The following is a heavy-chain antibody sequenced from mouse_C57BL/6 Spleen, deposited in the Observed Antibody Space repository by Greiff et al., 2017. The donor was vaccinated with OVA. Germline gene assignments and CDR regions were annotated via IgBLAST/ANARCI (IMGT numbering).Heavy chain of an antibody. D-gene: IGHD1-1*01. V-gene: IGHV5-16*01. CDR3: ARDHYYGSWYFDV. J-gene: IGHJ1*03. CDR2: INYDGSST. Sequence: EVQVVESEGGLVQPGSSMKLSCTASGFTFSDYYMAWVRQVPEKGLEWVANINYDGSSTYYLDSLKSRFIISRDNAKNILYLQMSSLKSEDTATYYCARDHYYGSWYFDVWGTGTTVTVSS. CDR1: GFTFSDYY.